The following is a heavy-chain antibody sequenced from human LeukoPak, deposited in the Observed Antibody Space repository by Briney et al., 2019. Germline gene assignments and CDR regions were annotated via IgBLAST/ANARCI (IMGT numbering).Heavy chain of an antibody. CDR2: IKQDGSEK. CDR1: GFTFSSYW. CDR3: ARIAQLWSIEADYFDY. Sequence: GGSLRLSCAASGFTFSSYWMSWVRQAPGKGLEWVANIKQDGSEKYYVDSVKGRFTISRDNAKNSLYLQMNSLRAEDTAVYYCARIAQLWSIEADYFDYWGQGTLVTVSS. D-gene: IGHD5-18*01. V-gene: IGHV3-7*01. J-gene: IGHJ4*02.